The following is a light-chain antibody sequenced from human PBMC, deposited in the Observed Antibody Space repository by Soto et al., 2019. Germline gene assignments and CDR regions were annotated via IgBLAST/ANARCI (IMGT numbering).Light chain of an antibody. CDR2: DVS. V-gene: IGLV2-14*03. J-gene: IGLJ1*01. Sequence: QSVLTQPASVSGSPGQSITISCTGTSSDVGAYSHVSWYQQLPGKAPKLMIHDVSNRPSGVSDRFSGSKSGNTASLTISGLQAEDEADYYCCSSTTSATYVFGTGTKVTVL. CDR3: CSSTTSATYV. CDR1: SSDVGAYSH.